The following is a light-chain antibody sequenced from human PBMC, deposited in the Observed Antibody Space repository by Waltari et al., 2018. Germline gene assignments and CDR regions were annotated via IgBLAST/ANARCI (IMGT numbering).Light chain of an antibody. Sequence: QSVLTQPPSVSGAPGQRVTISCTGSNSNIGAGFNVHWYQQLPGRAPNRLIFRNSKRPPGVPDRFSGANSGTSASLAITGLQAEDEADYYCQSYDSSLSGSEVVFGGGTKLTVL. CDR2: RNS. V-gene: IGLV1-40*01. CDR3: QSYDSSLSGSEVV. CDR1: NSNIGAGFN. J-gene: IGLJ3*02.